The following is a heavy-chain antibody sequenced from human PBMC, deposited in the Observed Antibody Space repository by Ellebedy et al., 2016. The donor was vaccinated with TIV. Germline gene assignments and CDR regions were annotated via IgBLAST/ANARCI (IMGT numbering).Heavy chain of an antibody. J-gene: IGHJ4*02. CDR1: GFTFSNYW. V-gene: IGHV3-7*01. CDR3: ARSPYTGYSDLGFDH. CDR2: IKQDGSET. D-gene: IGHD2-2*02. Sequence: PGGSLRLSCAASGFTFSNYWMSWVRQAPGKGLEWVANIKQDGSETYYVDSVKGRFTISRDNAKNSLYLQMNSLRADDTAVYYCARSPYTGYSDLGFDHWGQGSLVTVSS.